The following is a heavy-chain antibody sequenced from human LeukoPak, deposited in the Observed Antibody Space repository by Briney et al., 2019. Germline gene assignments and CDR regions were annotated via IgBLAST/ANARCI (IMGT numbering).Heavy chain of an antibody. V-gene: IGHV3-23*01. Sequence: ISGIGGITYYADSVKGRFTISRDNSKNTLYLQMNSLRAEDTAVYYCAKQSSGSSNWFDPWGQGTLVTVSS. CDR2: ISGIGGIT. D-gene: IGHD6-19*01. J-gene: IGHJ5*02. CDR3: AKQSSGSSNWFDP.